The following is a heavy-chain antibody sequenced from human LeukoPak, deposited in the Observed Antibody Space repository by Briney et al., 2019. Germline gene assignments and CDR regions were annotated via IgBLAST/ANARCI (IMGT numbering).Heavy chain of an antibody. CDR3: ARGDYYYYYFMDV. J-gene: IGHJ6*03. Sequence: SQTLSLTCAISGDSVSRNNAGWSWIRQPPGKGLEWIGYVYSSGSTNYNPSLKSRVTISVDTSKNQFSLKLNSVTAADTAIYYCARGDYYYYYFMDVWGKGTTVTVSS. CDR1: GDSVSRNN. V-gene: IGHV4-59*02. CDR2: VYSSGST.